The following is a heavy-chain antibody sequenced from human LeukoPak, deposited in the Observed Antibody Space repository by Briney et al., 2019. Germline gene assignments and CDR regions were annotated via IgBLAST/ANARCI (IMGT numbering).Heavy chain of an antibody. CDR2: IYYSGSA. D-gene: IGHD4-17*01. J-gene: IGHJ1*01. CDR1: GGSISSYY. CDR3: ARGSTVTTEYFQH. V-gene: IGHV4-59*01. Sequence: PSETLSLTCTVSGGSISSYYWSWIRQPPGKGLEWIGYIYYSGSANYNPSPKSRVTISVDTSKDQFSLKLSSVTAADTAVYYCARGSTVTTEYFQHWGQGTLVTVSS.